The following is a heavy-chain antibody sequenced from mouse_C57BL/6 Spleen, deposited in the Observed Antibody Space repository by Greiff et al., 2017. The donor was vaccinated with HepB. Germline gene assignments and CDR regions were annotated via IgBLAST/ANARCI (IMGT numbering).Heavy chain of an antibody. CDR3: AREDGYDGHYFDY. V-gene: IGHV3-6*01. CDR1: GYSITSGYY. J-gene: IGHJ2*01. D-gene: IGHD2-2*01. Sequence: DVKLQESGPGLVKPSQSLSLTCSVTGYSITSGYYWNWIRQFPGNKLEWMGYISYDGSNNYNPSLKNRISITRDTSKNQFFLKLNSVTTEDTATYYCAREDGYDGHYFDYWGQGTTLTVSS. CDR2: ISYDGSN.